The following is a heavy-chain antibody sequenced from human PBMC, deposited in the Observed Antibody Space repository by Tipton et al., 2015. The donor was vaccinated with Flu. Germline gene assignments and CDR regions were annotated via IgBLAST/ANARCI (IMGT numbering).Heavy chain of an antibody. J-gene: IGHJ4*02. CDR1: GGSMSSFY. CDR2: MYAGGNT. D-gene: IGHD3-10*01. CDR3: ARGSGSGTEMTFYV. Sequence: TLSLTCTVSGGSMSSFYWSWIRKPAGKGLEWMGRMYAGGNTKYNPSLKRRVTMSVDTSKNQFSLRLTSVTAADTAVYSCARGSGSGTEMTFYVWGPGTVVTVSS. V-gene: IGHV4-4*07.